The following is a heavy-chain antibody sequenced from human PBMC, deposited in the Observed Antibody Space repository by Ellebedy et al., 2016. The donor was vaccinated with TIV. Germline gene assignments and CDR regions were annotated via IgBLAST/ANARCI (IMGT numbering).Heavy chain of an antibody. V-gene: IGHV3-23*01. CDR3: AKDPLRLVRPEFDP. CDR1: GFTFSTYS. D-gene: IGHD6-19*01. Sequence: GESLKISCAASGFTFSTYSMNWVRQAPGKGLEWVSGSSGSGGSTYYADSVKGRFTISRDNSKNTLYLQMNSLRAEDTAVYYCAKDPLRLVRPEFDPWGQGTLVTVSS. CDR2: SSGSGGST. J-gene: IGHJ5*02.